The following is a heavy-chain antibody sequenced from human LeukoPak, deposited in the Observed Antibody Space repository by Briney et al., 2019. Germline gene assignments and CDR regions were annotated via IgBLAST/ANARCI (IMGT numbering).Heavy chain of an antibody. D-gene: IGHD3-10*01. V-gene: IGHV4-61*01. Sequence: PSETLSLTCAVSGYSISSSYYWSWIRQPPGKGLEWIGYIYYSGGTNYNPSLKSRVTISVDTSKNQFSLKLSSVTAADTAVYYCATYYGSGSSYWYFDLWGRGTLVTVSS. CDR1: GYSISSSYY. J-gene: IGHJ2*01. CDR2: IYYSGGT. CDR3: ATYYGSGSSYWYFDL.